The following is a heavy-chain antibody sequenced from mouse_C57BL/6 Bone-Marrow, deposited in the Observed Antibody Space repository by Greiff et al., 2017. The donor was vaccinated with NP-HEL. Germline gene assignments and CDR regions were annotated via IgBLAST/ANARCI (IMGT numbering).Heavy chain of an antibody. CDR3: AREFYCYGSSGY. CDR1: GYTFTSYW. Sequence: QVQLQQPGAELVKPGASVKMSCKASGYTFTSYWITWVKQRPGQGLEWIGDIYPGSGSTNYNEKFKSKATLTVDTSSSTAYMQLSSLTSEDSAVYYCAREFYCYGSSGYWGQGTTLTVSS. D-gene: IGHD1-1*01. J-gene: IGHJ2*01. CDR2: IYPGSGST. V-gene: IGHV1-55*01.